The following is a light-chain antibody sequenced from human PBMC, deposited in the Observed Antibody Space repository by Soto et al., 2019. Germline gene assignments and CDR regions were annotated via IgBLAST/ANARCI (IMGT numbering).Light chain of an antibody. J-gene: IGLJ3*02. V-gene: IGLV1-51*01. CDR2: DNN. Sequence: QAVVTQPPSVSAAPGQKVTISCSGSSSNIGNNYVSWYQQLPGTAPKLLIYDNNKRPSGIPDRFSGSKSGTSATLGITGLQTGDEADYYCGTCDSSLSAWVFGGGTKLTVL. CDR3: GTCDSSLSAWV. CDR1: SSNIGNNY.